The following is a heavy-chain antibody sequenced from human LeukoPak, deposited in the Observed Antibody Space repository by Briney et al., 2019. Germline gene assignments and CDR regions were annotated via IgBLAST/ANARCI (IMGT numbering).Heavy chain of an antibody. D-gene: IGHD5-18*01. V-gene: IGHV1-58*02. CDR2: IVVGSGNT. Sequence: SVKVSCEASGFTFTSSAMQWVRQARGQRLEWIGWIVVGSGNTNYAQKFQERVTITRDMSTSTAYMELSSLRSEDTAVYYCAAAVGYSYGHDAFDIWGQGTMVTVSS. CDR3: AAAVGYSYGHDAFDI. J-gene: IGHJ3*02. CDR1: GFTFTSSA.